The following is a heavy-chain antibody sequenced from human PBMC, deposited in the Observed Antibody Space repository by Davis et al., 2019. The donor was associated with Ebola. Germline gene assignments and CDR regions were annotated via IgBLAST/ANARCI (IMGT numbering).Heavy chain of an antibody. CDR2: INHSGST. D-gene: IGHD3-16*01. CDR1: GGSFSGYY. Sequence: SETLSLTCAVYGGSFSGYYWSWIRQPPGKGLEWIGEINHSGSTTYNPSLKSRVTISVDTSKNQFSLKLNSVTPEDTAVYYCARSSTFGSGWFDYWGQGTLVTVSS. CDR3: ARSSTFGSGWFDY. V-gene: IGHV4-34*01. J-gene: IGHJ4*02.